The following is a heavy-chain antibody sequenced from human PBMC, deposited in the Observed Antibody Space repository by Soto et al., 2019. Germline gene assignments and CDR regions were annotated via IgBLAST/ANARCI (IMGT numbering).Heavy chain of an antibody. CDR2: ISYDGSHK. D-gene: IGHD1-26*01. J-gene: IGHJ4*01. Sequence: VQLVESGGGVVQPGRSLRLSCVASGFLFDTYGMHGVRQTPGKGLEWVAIISYDGSHKEYADSVKGRFAISRDNSENTLYPQMNNLGVEDTALYYCATSASSDHWGQGTQVTVSS. CDR1: GFLFDTYG. V-gene: IGHV3-30*03. CDR3: ATSASSDH.